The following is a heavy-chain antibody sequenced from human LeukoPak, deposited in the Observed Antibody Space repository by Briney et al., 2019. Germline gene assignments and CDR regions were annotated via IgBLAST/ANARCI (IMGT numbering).Heavy chain of an antibody. CDR3: ASQNQYCGGDCFWAFDI. V-gene: IGHV3-21*01. D-gene: IGHD2-21*02. J-gene: IGHJ3*02. Sequence: GGSLRLSCGASGFTFSRYSMNWVRQAPGKGLEWVSSISSSGSYIHYADSVKGRFTISRDNAKNSLYLQMNSLRAEDTAVYYCASQNQYCGGDCFWAFDIWGRGTMVTVSS. CDR2: ISSSGSYI. CDR1: GFTFSRYS.